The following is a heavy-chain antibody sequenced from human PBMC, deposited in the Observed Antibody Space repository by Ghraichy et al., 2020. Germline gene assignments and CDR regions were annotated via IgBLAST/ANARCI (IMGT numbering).Heavy chain of an antibody. J-gene: IGHJ3*02. V-gene: IGHV4-34*01. Sequence: SETLSLTCAVYGGSFSGYYWSWIRQPPGKGLEWIGEINHSGSTNYNPSLKSRVTISVDTSKNQFSLKLSSVTAADTAVYYCARSTRGLAVAGTWRAFDIWGQGTMVTVSS. CDR2: INHSGST. D-gene: IGHD6-19*01. CDR1: GGSFSGYY. CDR3: ARSTRGLAVAGTWRAFDI.